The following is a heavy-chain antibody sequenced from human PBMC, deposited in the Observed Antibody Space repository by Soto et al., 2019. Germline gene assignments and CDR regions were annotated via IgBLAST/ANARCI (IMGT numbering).Heavy chain of an antibody. CDR3: ARDLYSSGWLTGFDP. D-gene: IGHD6-19*01. CDR2: IYSGGST. J-gene: IGHJ5*02. CDR1: GFTVSNNY. V-gene: IGHV3-66*01. Sequence: EVQLVESGGGLVQPGGSLRLSCAASGFTVSNNYMSWVRQASGKGLEWDSVIYSGGSTYYADSVKGRFTMSRDNSKNTLYLQMNNLRAEDTAVYYCARDLYSSGWLTGFDPWGPGTLVTVSS.